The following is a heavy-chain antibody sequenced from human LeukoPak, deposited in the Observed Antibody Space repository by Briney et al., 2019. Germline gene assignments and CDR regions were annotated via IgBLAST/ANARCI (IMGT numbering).Heavy chain of an antibody. CDR3: ARQRDGYNTDY. CDR2: IYYSGST. J-gene: IGHJ4*02. D-gene: IGHD5-12*01. CDR1: GGSFSGYY. Sequence: SETLSLTCAVYGGSFSGYYWSWIRQPPGKGLEWIGYIYYSGSTYYNPSLKSRVTISVDTSKNQFSLKLSSVTAADAAVYYCARQRDGYNTDYWGQGTLVTVSS. V-gene: IGHV4-59*08.